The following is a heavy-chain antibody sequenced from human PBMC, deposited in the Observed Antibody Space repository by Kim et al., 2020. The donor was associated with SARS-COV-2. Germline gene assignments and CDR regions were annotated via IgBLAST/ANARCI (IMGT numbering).Heavy chain of an antibody. Sequence: ASVKVSCKASGYTFTSYYMHWVRQAPGQGLEWMGIINPSGGSTSYAQKFQGRVTMTRDTSTSTVYMELSSLRSEDTAVYYCARDVVTYYYDSSGPLPGDWGQGTLVTVSS. CDR2: INPSGGST. CDR3: ARDVVTYYYDSSGPLPGD. J-gene: IGHJ4*02. V-gene: IGHV1-46*01. CDR1: GYTFTSYY. D-gene: IGHD3-22*01.